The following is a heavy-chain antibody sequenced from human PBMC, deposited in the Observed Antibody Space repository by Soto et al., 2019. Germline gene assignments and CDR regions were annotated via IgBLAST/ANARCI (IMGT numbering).Heavy chain of an antibody. Sequence: QMQLVQSGPEVKKPGTSVKLSCKASGLTFSSSAVQWVRQSRGQRLEWIGWIVAGSGDTKYAQRFHERVTFSRDMSTDTAYMELSSLRSDDTGVYYCAARSDFRFYYSDMDVWVQGTTVTGSS. CDR2: IVAGSGDT. D-gene: IGHD3-3*01. V-gene: IGHV1-58*01. CDR1: GLTFSSSA. CDR3: AARSDFRFYYSDMDV. J-gene: IGHJ6*02.